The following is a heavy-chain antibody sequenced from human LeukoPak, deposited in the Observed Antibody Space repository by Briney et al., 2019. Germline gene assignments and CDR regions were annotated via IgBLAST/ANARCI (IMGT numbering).Heavy chain of an antibody. D-gene: IGHD2-2*01. CDR1: GFTFDDYA. J-gene: IGHJ4*02. V-gene: IGHV3-9*01. CDR3: AKDLSSTSWYYFDS. CDR2: ISWNSGRI. Sequence: GGSLRLSCAASGFTFDDYAMHWVRQAPGKGLEWVSGISWNSGRIVYADSVKGRFTVSGDNAKNSLYLQINSLRPEDTALYYCAKDLSSTSWYYFDSWGREPWSPSPQ.